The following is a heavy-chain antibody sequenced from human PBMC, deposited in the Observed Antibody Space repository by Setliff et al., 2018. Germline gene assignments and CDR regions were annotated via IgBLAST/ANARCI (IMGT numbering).Heavy chain of an antibody. CDR1: GFIFSNYA. J-gene: IGHJ3*02. V-gene: IGHV3-30*07. CDR3: ARDRISRYYDSGAHAFDM. D-gene: IGHD3-22*01. Sequence: GGSLRLSCAASGFIFSNYAMHWVRQAPGKGLEWVAVTSYDGINKYYADSVKGRFTISRDNAKNSVYLQVNSLRAEDTAVYYCARDRISRYYDSGAHAFDMWGQGTMVTVSS. CDR2: TSYDGINK.